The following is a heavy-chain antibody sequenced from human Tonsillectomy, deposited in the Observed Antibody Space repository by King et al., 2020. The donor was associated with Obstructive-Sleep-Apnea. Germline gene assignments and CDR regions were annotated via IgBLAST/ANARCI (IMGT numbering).Heavy chain of an antibody. CDR3: AREVHGGFDY. CDR2: LSHDGSNT. Sequence: VQLVQSGGGVVHPGMSLRLSCAAYGFTFTNFAFHWVRQTPSKGLEWVGILSHDGSNTFYADSVKVRFTISRDSSKNTLYLQMNSLRPEDTAVYYCAREVHGGFDYWGQGTLVTVSS. J-gene: IGHJ4*02. CDR1: GFTFTNFA. V-gene: IGHV3-30*04. D-gene: IGHD3-16*01.